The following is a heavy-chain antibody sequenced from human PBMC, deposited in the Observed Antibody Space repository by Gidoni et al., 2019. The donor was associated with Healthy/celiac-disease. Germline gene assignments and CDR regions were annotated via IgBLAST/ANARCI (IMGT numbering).Heavy chain of an antibody. CDR2: ISWNSGSI. CDR1: GFTFDDYA. CDR3: AKGSTVTTIFLGWFDP. D-gene: IGHD4-17*01. Sequence: EVQLVESGGGLVQPGRSLRLSCAASGFTFDDYAMHWVRQAPGKGLEWVSGISWNSGSIGYADSVKGRFTISRDNAKNSLYLQMNSLRAEDTALYYCAKGSTVTTIFLGWFDPWGQGTLVTVSS. J-gene: IGHJ5*02. V-gene: IGHV3-9*01.